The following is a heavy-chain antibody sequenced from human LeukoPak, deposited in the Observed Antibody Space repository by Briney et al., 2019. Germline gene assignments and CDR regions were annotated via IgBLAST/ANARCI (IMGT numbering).Heavy chain of an antibody. V-gene: IGHV3-30*04. Sequence: GGSLRLSCAASGFTFSNSIIHWVRQAPGKGLEWVAVTTTDGNLKIYTDSVKGRFTISRDNSKNTLYLQMNSLRVDDTAVYYCATDPTLGAPDYFDYWGQGTLVTVSS. CDR3: ATDPTLGAPDYFDY. D-gene: IGHD1-26*01. J-gene: IGHJ4*02. CDR2: TTTDGNLK. CDR1: GFTFSNSI.